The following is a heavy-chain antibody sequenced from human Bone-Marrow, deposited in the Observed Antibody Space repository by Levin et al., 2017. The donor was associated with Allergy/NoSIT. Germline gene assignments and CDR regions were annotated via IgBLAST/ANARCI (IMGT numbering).Heavy chain of an antibody. CDR2: INPNSGGT. D-gene: IGHD6-13*01. CDR1: GYTFTGYY. Sequence: ASVKVSCKASGYTFTGYYMHWVRQAPGQGLEWMGWINPNSGGTNYAQKFQGRVTMTRDTSISTAYMELSRLRSDDTAVYYCALSSWYRSYYGMDVWGQGTTVTVSS. V-gene: IGHV1-2*02. CDR3: ALSSWYRSYYGMDV. J-gene: IGHJ6*02.